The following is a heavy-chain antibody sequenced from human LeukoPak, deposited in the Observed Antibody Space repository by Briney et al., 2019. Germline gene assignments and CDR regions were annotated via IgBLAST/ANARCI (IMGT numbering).Heavy chain of an antibody. Sequence: GASVKVSCKASGYTFTSYDINWVRQATGQGLEWMGWMNPNSGNTGYAQKFQGRVTMTRNTSISTAYMELSSLRSEDTAVYYCARVYYDSSGYYMPGSAFDIWGQGTMVTVSS. CDR3: ARVYYDSSGYYMPGSAFDI. D-gene: IGHD3-22*01. CDR2: MNPNSGNT. J-gene: IGHJ3*02. CDR1: GYTFTSYD. V-gene: IGHV1-8*01.